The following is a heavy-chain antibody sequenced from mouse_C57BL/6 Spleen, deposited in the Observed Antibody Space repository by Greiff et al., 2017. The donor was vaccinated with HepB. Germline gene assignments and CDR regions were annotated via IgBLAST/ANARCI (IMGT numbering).Heavy chain of an antibody. CDR1: GYAFSSSW. CDR2: IYPGDGDT. J-gene: IGHJ2*01. CDR3: ARSPSYYGSPFDY. D-gene: IGHD1-1*01. Sequence: QVQLQQSGPEMVKPGASVKISCKASGYAFSSSWMNWVKQRPGKGLEWIGRIYPGDGDTNYNGKFKGKATLTADKSSSTAYMQLSSLTSEDSAVYFCARSPSYYGSPFDYWGQGTTLTVSS. V-gene: IGHV1-82*01.